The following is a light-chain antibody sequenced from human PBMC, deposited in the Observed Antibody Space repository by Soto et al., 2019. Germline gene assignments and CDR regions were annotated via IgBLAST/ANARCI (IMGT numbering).Light chain of an antibody. CDR3: QHYNSYPWT. CDR1: QSISTW. J-gene: IGKJ1*01. CDR2: DAS. V-gene: IGKV1-5*01. Sequence: DIQMTQSPSTLSASVGDRVTITCRASQSISTWLAWYQQKPGKAPKLLIYDASSLESGVPSRFSGSGSGTEFTLTINSLRPDDFATYYCQHYNSYPWTFGQGTKVEIK.